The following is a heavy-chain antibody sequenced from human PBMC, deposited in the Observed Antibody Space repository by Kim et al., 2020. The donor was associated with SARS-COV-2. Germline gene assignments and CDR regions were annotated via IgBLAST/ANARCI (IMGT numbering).Heavy chain of an antibody. Sequence: ASVKVSCKASGYTFTSYYMHWVRQAPGQGLEWMGIINPSGGSTSYAQKFQGRVTMTRDTSTSTVYMELSSLRSEDTSVYYCARDLVYGDYVEYYFDYWGQGTLVTVSS. V-gene: IGHV1-46*01. CDR3: ARDLVYGDYVEYYFDY. D-gene: IGHD4-17*01. CDR2: INPSGGST. CDR1: GYTFTSYY. J-gene: IGHJ4*02.